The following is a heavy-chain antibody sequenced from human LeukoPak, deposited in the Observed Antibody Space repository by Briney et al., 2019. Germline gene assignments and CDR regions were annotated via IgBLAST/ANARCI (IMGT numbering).Heavy chain of an antibody. Sequence: SETLSLTCTVSGGSISSGGYYWSWIRQHPGKGLEWIGYIYYSGSTYYNPSLKSRVTISVDTSKNQFSLKLSSVTAADTAVYYCARDQGSGYGYRGFDYWGQGTLVTVSS. V-gene: IGHV4-31*03. J-gene: IGHJ4*02. D-gene: IGHD5-18*01. CDR3: ARDQGSGYGYRGFDY. CDR1: GGSISSGGYY. CDR2: IYYSGST.